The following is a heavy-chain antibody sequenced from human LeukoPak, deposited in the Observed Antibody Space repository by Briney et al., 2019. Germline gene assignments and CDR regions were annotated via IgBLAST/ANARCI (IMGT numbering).Heavy chain of an antibody. CDR1: GYTFTSYG. CDR3: AREVCRSTSCYYMDV. Sequence: ASVNVSCKASGYTFTSYGISWVRRAPGQGLEWMGWISAYNGNTNYAQKLQGRVTMTTDTSTSTAYMELRSLRSDDTAVYYCAREVCRSTSCYYMDVWGKGTTVTVSS. V-gene: IGHV1-18*01. J-gene: IGHJ6*03. D-gene: IGHD2-2*01. CDR2: ISAYNGNT.